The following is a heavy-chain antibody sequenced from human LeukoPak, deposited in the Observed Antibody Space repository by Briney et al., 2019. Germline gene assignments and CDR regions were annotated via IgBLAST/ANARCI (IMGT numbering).Heavy chain of an antibody. V-gene: IGHV3-23*01. CDR3: AKEGPEAAYSCHDAFDI. J-gene: IGHJ3*02. D-gene: IGHD5-18*01. Sequence: GGSLRLSCAASGFTFSSYAMSWVRQAPGKGLEWVSAISGSGGSTYYADSVKGRFTISRDNSKNTLYLQMNSLRAEDTAVYYCAKEGPEAAYSCHDAFDIWGQGTMVTVSS. CDR2: ISGSGGST. CDR1: GFTFSSYA.